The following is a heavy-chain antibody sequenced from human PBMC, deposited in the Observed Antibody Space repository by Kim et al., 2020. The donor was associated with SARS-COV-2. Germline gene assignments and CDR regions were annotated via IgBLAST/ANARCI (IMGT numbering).Heavy chain of an antibody. CDR3: ARDRHSSGYPRDAFDI. CDR1: GFTFSSYG. J-gene: IGHJ3*02. V-gene: IGHV3-33*01. Sequence: GGSLRLSCAASGFTFSSYGMHWVRQAPGKGLEWVAVIWYDGSNKYYADSVKGRFTISRDNSKNTLYLQMNSLRAEDTAVYYCARDRHSSGYPRDAFDIWGQGTMVTVSS. D-gene: IGHD3-22*01. CDR2: IWYDGSNK.